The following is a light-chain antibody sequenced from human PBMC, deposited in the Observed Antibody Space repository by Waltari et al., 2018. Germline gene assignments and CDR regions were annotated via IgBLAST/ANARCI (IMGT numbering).Light chain of an antibody. CDR1: RSHTRNNY. Sequence: QSVLTQPPSASGTPGQRVTISCSGRRSHTRNNYVFWYPQPPGMAPKLLIYRINQRPSGVPDRISGSKSGTSASLAISGLRSEDEADYYCTAWDDSLSGWVLGGGTKVTVL. J-gene: IGLJ3*02. CDR2: RIN. CDR3: TAWDDSLSGWV. V-gene: IGLV1-47*01.